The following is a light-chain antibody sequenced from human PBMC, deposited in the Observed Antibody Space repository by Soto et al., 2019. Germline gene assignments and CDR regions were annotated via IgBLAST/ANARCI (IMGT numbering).Light chain of an antibody. CDR2: KAF. Sequence: DVQMTQFPSTLSASVGDRVTITCRASQSISYWLAWYQQKPGKAPNLLIYKAFSLESGVPSRFSGSGYGTEFTLTITNLQPDDFATYYCRHYNTYSPPYTFGQGTKLEIK. J-gene: IGKJ2*01. CDR3: RHYNTYSPPYT. CDR1: QSISYW. V-gene: IGKV1-5*03.